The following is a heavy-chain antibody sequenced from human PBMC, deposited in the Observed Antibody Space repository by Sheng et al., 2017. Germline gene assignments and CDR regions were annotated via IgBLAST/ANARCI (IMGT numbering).Heavy chain of an antibody. Sequence: EVQLVESGGGLVKPGESLRLSCAASEFRISSYAMHWVRQAPGKGLEWLSSISSSGSYIHYADSVKGRFTISRDNAKNSLYLQMNSLRDGDTAVYYCARASGWQHLIQVLFDYWGQGMLVTVSS. CDR2: ISSSGSYI. CDR3: ARASGWQHLIQVLFDY. CDR1: EFRISSYA. V-gene: IGHV3-21*02. J-gene: IGHJ4*02. D-gene: IGHD5-18*01.